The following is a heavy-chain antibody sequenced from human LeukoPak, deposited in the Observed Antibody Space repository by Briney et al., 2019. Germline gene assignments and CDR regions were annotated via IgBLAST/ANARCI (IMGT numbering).Heavy chain of an antibody. D-gene: IGHD7-27*01. CDR1: GLTFNDRG. J-gene: IGHJ3*02. V-gene: IGHV3-20*04. CDR3: TREYAALGFDI. Sequence: GGSLRLSCAASGLTFNDRGMSWVRQAPGKGLEWVSGINWNGGSTAYADSVKGRFTISRDNAKKSLYLQMNSLRGEDTALYYCTREYAALGFDIWGQGTMVTVSS. CDR2: INWNGGST.